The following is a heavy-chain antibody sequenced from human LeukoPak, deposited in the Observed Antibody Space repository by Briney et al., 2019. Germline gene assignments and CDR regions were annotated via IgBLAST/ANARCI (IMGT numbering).Heavy chain of an antibody. CDR2: IYHSGST. CDR3: ARGRRGYSY. Sequence: SETLSLTCTVSGGSISSSSYYWGWIRQPPGKGLEWIGSIYHSGSTNYNPSLKSRVTISVDTSKNQFSLKLSSVTAADTAVYYCARGRRGYSYWGQGTLVTVSS. CDR1: GGSISSSSYY. J-gene: IGHJ4*02. V-gene: IGHV4-39*07. D-gene: IGHD5-12*01.